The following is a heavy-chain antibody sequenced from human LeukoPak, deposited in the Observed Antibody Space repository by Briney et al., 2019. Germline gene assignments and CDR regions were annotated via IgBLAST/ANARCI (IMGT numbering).Heavy chain of an antibody. D-gene: IGHD4-23*01. CDR3: ARVRWELGFDY. CDR1: GCTFSSYS. Sequence: PGGSLRLSCAASGCTFSSYSMSWVRQAPGKGLEWVASISDSGGSTYYADSMKGRFIISRDNSKNTLYLQMNSLRAEDTAVYYCARVRWELGFDYWGQGTLVTVSS. V-gene: IGHV3-23*01. J-gene: IGHJ4*02. CDR2: ISDSGGST.